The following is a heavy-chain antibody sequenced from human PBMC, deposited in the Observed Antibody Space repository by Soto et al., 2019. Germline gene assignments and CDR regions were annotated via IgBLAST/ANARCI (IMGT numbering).Heavy chain of an antibody. J-gene: IGHJ4*02. CDR3: ARGSNGDYVDYFDY. V-gene: IGHV3-21*01. CDR1: GFTFSSYS. CDR2: ISSSSSYI. D-gene: IGHD4-17*01. Sequence: EVQLVESGGGLVKPGGSLRLSCAASGFTFSSYSMNWVRQAPGKGLEWVSSISSSSSYIYYADSVKGRFTISRDNAKNSLYLQMNSLRAEDTAVYYCARGSNGDYVDYFDYWGQGTLVTVSS.